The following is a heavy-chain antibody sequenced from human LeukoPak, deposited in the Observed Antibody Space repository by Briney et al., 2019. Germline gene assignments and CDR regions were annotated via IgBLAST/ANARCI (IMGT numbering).Heavy chain of an antibody. V-gene: IGHV6-1*01. J-gene: IGHJ4*02. CDR3: ARVFSSAYDTSFDY. D-gene: IGHD5-12*01. CDR1: GDIVSSNSAA. Sequence: SQTLSLTCATSGDIVSSNSAAWNWIRQSPSRGLEWLGRTYYRSKWYNGYAVSVKSRVTINPDTSKNQFSLQLNSVTPEDTAVYYCARVFSSAYDTSFDYWGQGTLVTVSS. CDR2: TYYRSKWYN.